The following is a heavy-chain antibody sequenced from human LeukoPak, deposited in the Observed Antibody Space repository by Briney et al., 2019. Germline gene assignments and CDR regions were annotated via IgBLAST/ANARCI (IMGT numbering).Heavy chain of an antibody. CDR3: AKPSGSGVDY. CDR1: GFTFSSYA. Sequence: PGGSLRLSCAASGFTFSSYAMHWVRQAPGKGLEWVAVISYDGSNKYYADSVKGRFTISRDNSKNTLYLQMNSVRSEGTALYYCAKPSGSGVDYWGQGTRVTVSS. V-gene: IGHV3-30*04. D-gene: IGHD1-26*01. J-gene: IGHJ4*01. CDR2: ISYDGSNK.